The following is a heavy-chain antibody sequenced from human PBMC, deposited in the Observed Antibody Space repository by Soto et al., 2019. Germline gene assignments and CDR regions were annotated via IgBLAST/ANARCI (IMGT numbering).Heavy chain of an antibody. Sequence: QVQLVQSGAEVKKPGASVKVSCKASGYTFTSHDITWVRQATGQGLEWMGWMDPNSGVTGYAQKFQGRVTMTRNTSTNTAHMELSSLTSDDTAVYYCARDRKFDFWRKGLDVWGQGTTVTVS. J-gene: IGHJ6*02. CDR2: MDPNSGVT. D-gene: IGHD3-3*01. CDR1: GYTFTSHD. CDR3: ARDRKFDFWRKGLDV. V-gene: IGHV1-8*01.